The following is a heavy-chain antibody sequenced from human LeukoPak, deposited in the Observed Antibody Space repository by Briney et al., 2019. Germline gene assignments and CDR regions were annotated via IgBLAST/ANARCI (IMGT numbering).Heavy chain of an antibody. CDR1: GGSISSGGYY. Sequence: SETLSLTCTVSGGSISSGGYYWSWIRQPHGKGLEWIGRIYTSGSTNYNPSLKSRVTISVDTSKNQFSLKLSSVTAADTAVYCCARDGYNYIGAFDIWGQGAMVTVSS. V-gene: IGHV4-61*02. J-gene: IGHJ3*02. CDR3: ARDGYNYIGAFDI. D-gene: IGHD5-24*01. CDR2: IYTSGST.